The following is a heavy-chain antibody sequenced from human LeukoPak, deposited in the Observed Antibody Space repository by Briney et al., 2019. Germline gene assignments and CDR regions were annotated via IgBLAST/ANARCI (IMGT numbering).Heavy chain of an antibody. J-gene: IGHJ4*02. CDR2: ISAYNGNT. CDR3: ARDRRDTAMVP. Sequence: GASVKVSCKASGYTFTNYAISWVRQAPGQGLEWMGWISAYNGNTKYTQKFQGRVTMTRDTSTSTAYMELRSLRSDDTAVYYCARDRRDTAMVPWGQGTLVTVSS. V-gene: IGHV1-18*01. CDR1: GYTFTNYA. D-gene: IGHD5-18*01.